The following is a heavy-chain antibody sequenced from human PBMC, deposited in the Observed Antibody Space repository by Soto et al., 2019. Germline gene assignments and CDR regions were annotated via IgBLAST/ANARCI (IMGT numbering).Heavy chain of an antibody. CDR1: GYSFTSNW. D-gene: IGHD3-22*01. CDR3: VRHDSTGYYVN. V-gene: IGHV5-51*01. Sequence: GESLKSSCKGSGYSFTSNWIGWVRQMPGKGLEWMAIINPGDSDTRYSLSFQGRVTISVDKSITTAYLQWSSLKASDTAIYYCVRHDSTGYYVNWGKGTLVTVSS. CDR2: INPGDSDT. J-gene: IGHJ4*02.